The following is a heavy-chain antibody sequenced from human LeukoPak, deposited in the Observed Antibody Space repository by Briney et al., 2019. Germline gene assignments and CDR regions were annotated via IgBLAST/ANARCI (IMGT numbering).Heavy chain of an antibody. CDR1: GYSISSGYY. V-gene: IGHV4-38-2*01. CDR2: IYHSGST. D-gene: IGHD3-16*02. J-gene: IGHJ3*02. Sequence: SETLSLTCAVSGYSISSGYYWGWIRQPPGKGLEWTGSIYHSGSTYYNPSLKSRVTISVDTSKNQFSLKLSSVTAADTDVYYCARARRRGSCRYDAFDIWGQGTMVTVSS. CDR3: ARARRRGSCRYDAFDI.